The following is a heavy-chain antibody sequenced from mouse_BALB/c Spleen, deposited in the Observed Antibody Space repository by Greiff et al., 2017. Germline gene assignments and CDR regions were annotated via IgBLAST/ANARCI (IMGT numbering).Heavy chain of an antibody. Sequence: EVHLVESGGGLVKPGGSLKLSCAASGFTFSSYTMSWVRQTPEKRLEWVATISSGGSYTYYPDSVKGRFTISRDNAKNTLYLQMSSLKSEDTAMYYCTRDDYDNFDYWGQGTTLTVSS. CDR2: ISSGGSYT. CDR1: GFTFSSYT. D-gene: IGHD2-4*01. J-gene: IGHJ2*01. V-gene: IGHV5-6-4*01. CDR3: TRDDYDNFDY.